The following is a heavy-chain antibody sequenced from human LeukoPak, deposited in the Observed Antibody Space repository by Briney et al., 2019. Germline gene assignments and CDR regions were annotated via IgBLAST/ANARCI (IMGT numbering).Heavy chain of an antibody. CDR3: ARDFREFVVVTAFDY. CDR2: IYHSGST. CDR1: GYSISSGYY. V-gene: IGHV4-38-2*02. D-gene: IGHD2-21*01. Sequence: SETLSLTCTVSGYSISSGYYWGWIRQPPGKGLEWIGSIYHSGSTYYNPSLKSRVTISVDTSKNQFSLKLSSVTAADTAVYYCARDFREFVVVTAFDYWGQGTLVTVSS. J-gene: IGHJ4*02.